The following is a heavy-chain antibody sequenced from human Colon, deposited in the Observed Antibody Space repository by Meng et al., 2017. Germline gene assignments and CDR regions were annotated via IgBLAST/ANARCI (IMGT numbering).Heavy chain of an antibody. J-gene: IGHJ4*02. D-gene: IGHD1-1*01. CDR2: ITSSSNYI. V-gene: IGHV3-21*01. CDR1: GFTFSLDA. CDR3: ARVGTARPFDY. Sequence: EVQLVEAGGGLVKPGEYLRVACEASGFTFSLDAINWVRQAPGEGLEWVASITSSSNYIHYSDSVKGRFTVSRDNARNSSYLQMDSLRAEDTAVYYCARVGTARPFDYWGQGTLVTVSS.